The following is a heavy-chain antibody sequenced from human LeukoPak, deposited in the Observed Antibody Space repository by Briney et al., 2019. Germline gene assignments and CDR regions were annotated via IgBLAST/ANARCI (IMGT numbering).Heavy chain of an antibody. J-gene: IGHJ4*02. CDR1: GFNFRNYW. D-gene: IGHD3-22*01. Sequence: GGSLRLSCAASGFNFRNYWMHWVRQAPGKGLEWVSRINADGTATMYADSVKGRFTISRDNAKNSLYLQMNSLRAEDTAVYYCARDPLDYYDSSGPGYWGQGTLVTVSS. V-gene: IGHV3-74*03. CDR2: INADGTAT. CDR3: ARDPLDYYDSSGPGY.